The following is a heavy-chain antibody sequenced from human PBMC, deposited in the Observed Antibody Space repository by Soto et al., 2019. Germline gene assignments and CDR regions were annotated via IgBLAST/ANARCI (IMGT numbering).Heavy chain of an antibody. D-gene: IGHD3-3*01. V-gene: IGHV1-18*01. CDR2: ISAYNGNT. Sequence: GASVKVSCKSSGYTFTSYGIGWVRQAPGQGLEWMGWISAYNGNTNYAQKLQGRVTMTTDTSTSTAYMELRSLRSDDTAVYYCAGEIFVEDPAALGLGRSKWARGTLLPVSP. J-gene: IGHJ4*02. CDR1: GYTFTSYG. CDR3: AGEIFVEDPAALGLGRSK.